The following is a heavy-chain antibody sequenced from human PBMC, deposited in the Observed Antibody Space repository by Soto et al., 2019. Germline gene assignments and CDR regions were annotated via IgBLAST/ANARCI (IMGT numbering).Heavy chain of an antibody. CDR2: INHSGST. D-gene: IGHD3-3*01. CDR1: GGSFSGYY. CDR3: ARGGYDFWSGYYYYYGMDV. J-gene: IGHJ6*02. V-gene: IGHV4-34*01. Sequence: SETLSLTCAVYGGSFSGYYWSWIRRPPGKGLDWIGEINHSGSTNYNPSLKSRVTISVDTSKNQFSLKLSSVTAADTAVYYCARGGYDFWSGYYYYYGMDVWGQGTTVTVSS.